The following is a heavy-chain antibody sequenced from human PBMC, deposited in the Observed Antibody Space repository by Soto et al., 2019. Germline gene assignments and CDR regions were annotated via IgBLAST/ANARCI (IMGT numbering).Heavy chain of an antibody. CDR1: GGSFSGYY. J-gene: IGHJ6*02. CDR2: INHSGST. Sequence: SETLSLTCAVYGGSFSGYYWSWIRQSPGKGLEWIGEINHSGSTNYNPSLKSRVTISVDTSKNQFSLKLSSVTAADTAVYYCARAAGLELRLPNNYYYGMDVWGQGTTVTVSS. D-gene: IGHD1-7*01. CDR3: ARAAGLELRLPNNYYYGMDV. V-gene: IGHV4-34*01.